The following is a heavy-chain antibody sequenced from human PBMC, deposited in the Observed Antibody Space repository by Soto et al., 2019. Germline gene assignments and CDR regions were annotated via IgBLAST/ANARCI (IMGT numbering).Heavy chain of an antibody. D-gene: IGHD2-21*02. CDR2: IHSDGSST. V-gene: IGHV3-74*01. Sequence: EVQLVESEGGLVQPGGSLRLSCAASGFTFSYYWMHWVRQAPGQGLVWVSRIHSDGSSTTYADSVKGRFTISRDNAKNTVYLQMKRLRAEDTGVYYCARCDRGAFDLRGQGTMVPVSS. J-gene: IGHJ3*01. CDR1: GFTFSYYW. CDR3: ARCDRGAFDL.